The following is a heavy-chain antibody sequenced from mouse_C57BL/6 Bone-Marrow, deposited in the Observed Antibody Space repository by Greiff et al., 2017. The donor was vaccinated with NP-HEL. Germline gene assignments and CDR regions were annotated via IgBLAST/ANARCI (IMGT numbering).Heavy chain of an antibody. CDR3: AYDYDEGGKGY. CDR2: IDPANGNT. Sequence: DVKLVESVAELVRPGASVKLSCTASGFNIKNTYMHWVKQRPEQGLEWIGRIDPANGNTNYAPKFQGKATNTADTTSNTAYLQLNSLTSEDTAIYYCAYDYDEGGKGYWGQGTSVTVSS. D-gene: IGHD2-4*01. J-gene: IGHJ4*01. V-gene: IGHV14-3*01. CDR1: GFNIKNTY.